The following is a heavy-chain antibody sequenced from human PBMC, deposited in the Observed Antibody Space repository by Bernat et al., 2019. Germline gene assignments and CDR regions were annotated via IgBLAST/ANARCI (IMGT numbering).Heavy chain of an antibody. V-gene: IGHV3-30*18. CDR3: AKDGFGGSYYFPGY. J-gene: IGHJ4*02. CDR1: GFTFSSYA. CDR2: ISYDGSNK. D-gene: IGHD1-26*01. Sequence: QVQLVESGGGVVQPGSSLRLSCAASGFTFSSYALHWFRQAPGKGLEWVAVISYDGSNKYYADSVKGRFTISRDNSKNTLYLQMNSLRAEDTAVYYCAKDGFGGSYYFPGYWGQGTLVTVSS.